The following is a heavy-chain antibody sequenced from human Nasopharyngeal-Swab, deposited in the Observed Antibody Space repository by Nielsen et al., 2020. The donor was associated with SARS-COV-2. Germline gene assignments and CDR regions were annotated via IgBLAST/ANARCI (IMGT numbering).Heavy chain of an antibody. D-gene: IGHD3-9*01. CDR1: GDTFTRYY. CDR2: INPGGGSA. V-gene: IGHV1-46*01. Sequence: GSVKVSCKASGDTFTRYYIHWVRQAPGQGLEWMGIINPGGGSARYSQNFQGRVTMTRDTSTSTVYMELSSLRSEDTAVYYCARDPTLAYYDILTGYRTPDYYMDVWGKGTTVTVSS. CDR3: ARDPTLAYYDILTGYRTPDYYMDV. J-gene: IGHJ6*03.